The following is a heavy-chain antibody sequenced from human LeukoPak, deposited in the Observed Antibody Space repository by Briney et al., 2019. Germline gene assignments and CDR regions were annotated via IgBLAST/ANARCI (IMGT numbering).Heavy chain of an antibody. V-gene: IGHV1-18*01. D-gene: IGHD2-2*01. CDR3: ARDSRSVVVPAAMPAN. CDR2: ISAYNGNT. Sequence: GASVKVSCKASGYTFTSYGISWVRQAPGQGLEWMGWISAYNGNTNYAQKLQGRVTMTTDTSTSTAYMELRSLRSDDTAVYYCARDSRSVVVPAAMPANWGQGTLVTVSS. J-gene: IGHJ4*02. CDR1: GYTFTSYG.